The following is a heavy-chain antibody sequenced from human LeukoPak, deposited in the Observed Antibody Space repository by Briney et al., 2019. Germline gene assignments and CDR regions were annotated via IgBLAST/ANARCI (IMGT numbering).Heavy chain of an antibody. CDR1: GFTFSSYW. D-gene: IGHD3-22*01. J-gene: IGHJ6*03. V-gene: IGHV3-7*01. Sequence: GGSLRLSCAASGFTFSSYWMSWVRQAPGKGLEWVANIKQDGSEKYYVDSVKGRFTISGDNAKNSLYLQMNSLRAEDTAVYYCARVVLDYDSSGYSYYYYYMDVWGKGTTVTVSS. CDR3: ARVVLDYDSSGYSYYYYYMDV. CDR2: IKQDGSEK.